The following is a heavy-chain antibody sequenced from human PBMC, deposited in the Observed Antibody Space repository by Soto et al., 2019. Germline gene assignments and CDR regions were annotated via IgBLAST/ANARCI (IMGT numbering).Heavy chain of an antibody. V-gene: IGHV4-30-4*01. D-gene: IGHD1-1*01. J-gene: IGHJ6*02. Sequence: QVQLQESGPGLVRPSQTLSLTCTVSGDSISSADYYSSWIRQTPGKGLEWIGHIFYSGTTYYNPSLKSRLTISVDTSKHHFSLRLTSVTAADTAVYNCARDLWVEPELYYYGMDVWGQGTTVTVSS. CDR3: ARDLWVEPELYYYGMDV. CDR2: IFYSGTT. CDR1: GDSISSADYY.